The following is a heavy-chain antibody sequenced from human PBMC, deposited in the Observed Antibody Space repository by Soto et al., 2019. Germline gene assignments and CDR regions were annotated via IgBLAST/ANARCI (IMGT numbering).Heavy chain of an antibody. CDR3: ARDPQELSVVALADLYYYYGMDV. CDR1: GFTFSSYG. V-gene: IGHV3-33*01. CDR2: IWYDGSNK. Sequence: GGSLRLSCAASGFTFSSYGMHWVRQAPGKGLEWVAVIWYDGSNKYYADSVKGRFTISRDNSKNTLYLQMNSLRAEDTAVYYCARDPQELSVVALADLYYYYGMDVWGQGTTVTVSS. J-gene: IGHJ6*02. D-gene: IGHD2-21*01.